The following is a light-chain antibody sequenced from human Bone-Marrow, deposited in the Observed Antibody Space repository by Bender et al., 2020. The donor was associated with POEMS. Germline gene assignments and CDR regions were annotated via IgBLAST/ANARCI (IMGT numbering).Light chain of an antibody. CDR3: LTWGSSIVA. CDR2: EDD. J-gene: IGLJ2*01. Sequence: SYELTQPPSLSVSPGQTASILCSGDKLGDRYASWYQQKPGQSPALVIYEDDKRPSGIPERFSGSNSGNTATLTISGVQDMDEADYFCLTWGSSIVAFGGGTKLTVL. CDR1: KLGDRY. V-gene: IGLV3-1*01.